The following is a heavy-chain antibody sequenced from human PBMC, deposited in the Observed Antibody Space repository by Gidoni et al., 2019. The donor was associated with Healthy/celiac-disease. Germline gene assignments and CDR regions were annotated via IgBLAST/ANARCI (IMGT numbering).Heavy chain of an antibody. CDR2: IYYSGST. Sequence: QLQLQESGPGLVKPSETLSLTCTVSGGSISSSSYYWGWIRQPPGKGLEWIGSIYYSGSTYYNPSLKSRVTISVDTSKNQFSLKLSSVTAADTAVYYCGRVGGSYYYHYGMDVWGQGTTVTVSS. J-gene: IGHJ6*02. D-gene: IGHD1-26*01. V-gene: IGHV4-39*01. CDR3: GRVGGSYYYHYGMDV. CDR1: GGSISSSSYY.